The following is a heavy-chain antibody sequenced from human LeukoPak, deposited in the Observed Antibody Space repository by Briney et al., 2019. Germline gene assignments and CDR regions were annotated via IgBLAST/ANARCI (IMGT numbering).Heavy chain of an antibody. CDR3: VRRDDYNSFDY. Sequence: PGGSLRLSCAASGFTFSSYDMSWVRQAPGKGLEWVSYISGSSTTKHYPDSVKGRFTISRGNAKNSLFLQMNSLRDGDTAVYYCVRRDDYNSFDYWGQGTLVTVSS. CDR2: ISGSSTTK. J-gene: IGHJ4*02. D-gene: IGHD5-24*01. CDR1: GFTFSSYD. V-gene: IGHV3-48*02.